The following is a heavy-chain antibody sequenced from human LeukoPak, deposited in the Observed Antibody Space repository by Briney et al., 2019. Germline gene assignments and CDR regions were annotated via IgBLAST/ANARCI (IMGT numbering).Heavy chain of an antibody. CDR1: GGTFSNHA. J-gene: IGHJ5*02. Sequence: ASVKVSCKASGGTFSNHAISWVRQAPGQGLEWMGWISAYNGNTNYAQKLQGRVTMTTDTSTSTAYMELRSLRSDDTAVYYCARSPDSSGYYYGWFDPWGQGTLVTVSS. CDR3: ARSPDSSGYYYGWFDP. CDR2: ISAYNGNT. D-gene: IGHD3-22*01. V-gene: IGHV1-18*01.